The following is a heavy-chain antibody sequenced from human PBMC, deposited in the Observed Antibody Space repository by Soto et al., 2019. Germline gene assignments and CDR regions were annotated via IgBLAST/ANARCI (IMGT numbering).Heavy chain of an antibody. CDR1: GYTFTIYY. J-gene: IGHJ6*02. CDR3: TTDGSPFALDV. CDR2: INPSGGST. V-gene: IGHV1-46*01. Sequence: ASVKVSCRASGYTFTIYYMHWVRQAPGQGLEWMGIINPSGGSTSYAQKFQGRVTMTRDTSTSTVYMELSSLRSEDTAVYYCTTDGSPFALDVSGLGTSVTVSS.